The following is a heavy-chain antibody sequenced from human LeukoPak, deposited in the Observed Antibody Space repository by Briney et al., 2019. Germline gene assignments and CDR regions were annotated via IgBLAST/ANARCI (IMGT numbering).Heavy chain of an antibody. CDR3: ARGRHRHVLTGYLYYYYGMDV. D-gene: IGHD3-9*01. CDR1: GYTFTSYG. CDR2: ISAYNGNT. Sequence: ASVKVSCKASGYTFTSYGISWVRQAPGQGLEWMGWISAYNGNTNYAQKLQGRVTMTTDTSTSTAYMKLRSLRSDDTAVYYCARGRHRHVLTGYLYYYYGMDVWGQGTTVTVSS. J-gene: IGHJ6*02. V-gene: IGHV1-18*01.